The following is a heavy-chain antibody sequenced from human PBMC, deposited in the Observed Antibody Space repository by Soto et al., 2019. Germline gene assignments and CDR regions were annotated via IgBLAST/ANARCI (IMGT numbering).Heavy chain of an antibody. D-gene: IGHD3-16*01. Sequence: QVQLVESGGGLVQPGRSLRLSCAASGFTFNRHPLHWVRQAPGKGLEWVAVMSHDGNNKYYADSVKGRFTISRDNSMNMLYLKMHGLRTEDTAIFYCSRASGHIYATLQEPFDHWGQGALGTVSS. CDR3: SRASGHIYATLQEPFDH. CDR1: GFTFNRHP. V-gene: IGHV3-30-3*01. CDR2: MSHDGNNK. J-gene: IGHJ4*02.